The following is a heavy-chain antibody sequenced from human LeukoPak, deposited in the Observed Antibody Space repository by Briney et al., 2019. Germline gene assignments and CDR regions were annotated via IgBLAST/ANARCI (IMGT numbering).Heavy chain of an antibody. Sequence: ASVKVSCKTSGYTFTGYYIHWVRQAPGQGLEWLGRIDPNSGGTSYAHNFQGRVTKTRDTSISTAYMDLSSLTSDDTAVYYCARDSRVSGDYWGQGTLVTVSS. CDR3: ARDSRVSGDY. CDR1: GYTFTGYY. CDR2: IDPNSGGT. D-gene: IGHD2-2*01. J-gene: IGHJ4*02. V-gene: IGHV1-2*06.